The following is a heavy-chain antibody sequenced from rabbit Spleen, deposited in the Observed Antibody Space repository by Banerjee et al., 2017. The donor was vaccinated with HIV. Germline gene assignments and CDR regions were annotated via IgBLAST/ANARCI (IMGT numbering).Heavy chain of an antibody. Sequence: QSLEESGGDLVKPGASLTLTCIASGVSFSGDSYMCWVRQAPGKGLEWVVCIDAGSSGFTYFASWAKGRFTISKTSSTTVTLQMTSLTAADTATYFCARDLAGAVGWNFDLWGPGTLVTVS. V-gene: IGHV1S40*01. D-gene: IGHD4-1*01. J-gene: IGHJ4*01. CDR2: IDAGSSGFT. CDR3: ARDLAGAVGWNFDL. CDR1: GVSFSGDSY.